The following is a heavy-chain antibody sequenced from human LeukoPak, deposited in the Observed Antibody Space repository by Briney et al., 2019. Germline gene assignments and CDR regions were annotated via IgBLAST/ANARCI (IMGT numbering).Heavy chain of an antibody. Sequence: GGSLRLSCAASGFTFSRYDMHWVRQGTGEGLEWVSAIATAGDTYYSDSVKGRFTVSRENAKSSVYLQMNSLRPGDTAVYYCTRWADGFDPWGQGTLVTVSS. CDR2: IATAGDT. CDR3: TRWADGFDP. V-gene: IGHV3-13*01. CDR1: GFTFSRYD. J-gene: IGHJ5*02.